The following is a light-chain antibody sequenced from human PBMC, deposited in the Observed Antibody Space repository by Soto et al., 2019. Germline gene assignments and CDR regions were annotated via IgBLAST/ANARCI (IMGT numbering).Light chain of an antibody. CDR1: QSISRY. Sequence: IHVTLYPSSLFASVGGRSTITFQAIQSISRYLTWYQQKTGKAPKLLIYAASSLQSGVPSRFSGSGSGTDFTLTISSLQPEDFATYYCQQSYSNPQTFGQGTKVDIK. CDR2: AAS. CDR3: QQSYSNPQT. J-gene: IGKJ1*01. V-gene: IGKV1-39*01.